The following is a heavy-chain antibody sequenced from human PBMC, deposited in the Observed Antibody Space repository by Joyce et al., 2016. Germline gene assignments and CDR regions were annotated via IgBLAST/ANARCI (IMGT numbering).Heavy chain of an antibody. J-gene: IGHJ4*02. D-gene: IGHD3-16*01. CDR2: NSGHSGKT. Sequence: QVQLVQSGAEVKKPGASVKVACKAFGYIFNTYGISWVRQAPGQGLEWVGGNSGHSGKTTYAQKLHGRVAMTTDTSASTAYMELKSLTLDDTAVYFCMRDLPHYDYISGSSGGDYWGQGTLVTVSS. CDR1: GYIFNTYG. CDR3: MRDLPHYDYISGSSGGDY. V-gene: IGHV1-18*01.